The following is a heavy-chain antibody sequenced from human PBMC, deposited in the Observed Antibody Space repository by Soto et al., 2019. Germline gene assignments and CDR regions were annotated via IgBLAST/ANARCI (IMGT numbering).Heavy chain of an antibody. Sequence: GGSLRLSCAASGFTFSNYDMHWVRQVTGKGLEWISSIGTAGDTYYAGSVRGRFTISRENAKNQFSLKLSSVTAADTAVYYCARAHYGDYGYGMDVWGQGTTVTVSS. V-gene: IGHV3-13*01. CDR1: GFTFSNYD. D-gene: IGHD4-17*01. J-gene: IGHJ6*02. CDR3: ARAHYGDYGYGMDV. CDR2: IGTAGDT.